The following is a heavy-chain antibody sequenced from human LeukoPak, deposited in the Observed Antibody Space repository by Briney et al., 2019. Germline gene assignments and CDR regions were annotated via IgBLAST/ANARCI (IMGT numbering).Heavy chain of an antibody. CDR1: GYTFTGYY. CDR3: ARDQEWPGGFDY. D-gene: IGHD3-3*01. CDR2: INAGNGNT. J-gene: IGHJ4*02. V-gene: IGHV1-3*03. Sequence: ASVKVSCKASGYTFTGYYMHWVRQAPGQRLEWMGWINAGNGNTKYSQEFQGRVTITRDTSASTAYMELSSLRSEDMAVYYCARDQEWPGGFDYWGQGTLVTVSS.